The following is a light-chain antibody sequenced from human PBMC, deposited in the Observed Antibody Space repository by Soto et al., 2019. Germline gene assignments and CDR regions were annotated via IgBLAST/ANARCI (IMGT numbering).Light chain of an antibody. CDR2: EVS. J-gene: IGLJ1*01. CDR1: SSDVGGSNY. V-gene: IGLV2-14*01. CDR3: SSYTSSSTYV. Sequence: QSVLIQPASVSGSPGQSITISCTGTSSDVGGSNYVSWYQHHPHRAPKLLIYEVSYRPSGASNRFSGSKSGNTASLTISGLQAEDEADYYCSSYTSSSTYVFGTGTKVTVL.